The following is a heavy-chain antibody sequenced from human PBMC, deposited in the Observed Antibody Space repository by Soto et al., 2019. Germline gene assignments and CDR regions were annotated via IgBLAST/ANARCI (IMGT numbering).Heavy chain of an antibody. J-gene: IGHJ4*02. CDR1: GYRFTAYY. V-gene: IGHV1-2*06. CDR2: MNLDTGGT. CDR3: ARDGNFAFLGYSFAFDF. D-gene: IGHD5-18*01. Sequence: QVQLVQSGAEVKKPGASVRVSCEASGYRFTAYYIHWVRQAPGQGLEWMGRMNLDTGGTTYAQKFQGRVTMTRDTSISTAYMKVSSLKSDDTAMYYCARDGNFAFLGYSFAFDFWGQGTLVTVSS.